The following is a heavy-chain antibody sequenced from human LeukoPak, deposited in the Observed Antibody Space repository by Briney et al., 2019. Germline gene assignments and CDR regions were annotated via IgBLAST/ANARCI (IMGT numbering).Heavy chain of an antibody. D-gene: IGHD6-19*01. J-gene: IGHJ6*02. Sequence: GSSVKVSCKASGGTFINYAISWVRQAPGQGLEWMGGIIRVTGTADYAQKFQGRVTITADESTSTAYMELTSLRSEDTAAYYCARGRYSSGWKSYSSHYYYGLDVWGQGTTVTVSS. CDR3: ARGRYSSGWKSYSSHYYYGLDV. CDR2: IIRVTGTA. V-gene: IGHV1-69*01. CDR1: GGTFINYA.